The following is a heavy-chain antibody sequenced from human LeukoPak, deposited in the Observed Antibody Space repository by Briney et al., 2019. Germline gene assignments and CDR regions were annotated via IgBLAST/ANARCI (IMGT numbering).Heavy chain of an antibody. CDR3: AREFVLRFFEGYMDV. CDR1: GFTFSRYW. V-gene: IGHV3-7*01. D-gene: IGHD3-3*01. J-gene: IGHJ6*03. Sequence: SGGSLRLSCAASGFTFSRYWMSWVRQAPGKGLEWVANINQDGSEKYYVDSVKGRFTISRDSAKKTLYLQMNSLRTEDTAVYYCAREFVLRFFEGYMDVWGKGTTVTVSS. CDR2: INQDGSEK.